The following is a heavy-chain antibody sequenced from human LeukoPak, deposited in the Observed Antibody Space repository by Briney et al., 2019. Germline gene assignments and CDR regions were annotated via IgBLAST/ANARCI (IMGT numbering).Heavy chain of an antibody. D-gene: IGHD3-9*01. V-gene: IGHV3-64D*06. J-gene: IGHJ4*02. CDR2: ITSNGGSA. CDR1: GFTFSSYT. Sequence: GGSLRLSCAASGFTFSSYTIHWVRQAPGKGLEFVSAITSNGGSAYYADPVKGRFTISRDNPKNTVHLQMSSLRAEDTAVYYCVIVRGYFDSSGSDYWGQGTLVTVSS. CDR3: VIVRGYFDSSGSDY.